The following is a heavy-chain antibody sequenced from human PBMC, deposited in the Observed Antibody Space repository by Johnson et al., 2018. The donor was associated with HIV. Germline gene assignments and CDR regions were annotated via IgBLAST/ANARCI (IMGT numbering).Heavy chain of an antibody. CDR3: ARPVAGMNDDFEI. D-gene: IGHD6-19*01. CDR2: ISSGGDT. V-gene: IGHV3-66*04. Sequence: EVQVVESGGGLVQPGGSLRLSCAASGFTFSSYAMSWVRQAPGKGLDWVSVISSGGDTYYADSVRGRFSISRDNSKNTLYLQMNRLSAEATGGYDCARPVAGMNDDFEIWGQGTMVTVSS. CDR1: GFTFSSYA. J-gene: IGHJ3*02.